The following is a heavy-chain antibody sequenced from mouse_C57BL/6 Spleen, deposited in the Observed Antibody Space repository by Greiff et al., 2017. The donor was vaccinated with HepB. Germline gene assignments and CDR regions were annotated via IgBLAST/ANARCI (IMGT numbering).Heavy chain of an antibody. J-gene: IGHJ4*01. CDR1: GYTFTDYN. Sequence: EVQLQQSGPELVKPGASVKIPCKASGYTFTDYNMDWVKQSHGKSLEWIGDINPNNGGTIYNQKFKGKATLTVDKSSSTAYMELRSLTSEDTAVYYCARNDYDPHYYAMDYWGQGTSVTVSS. D-gene: IGHD2-4*01. CDR3: ARNDYDPHYYAMDY. V-gene: IGHV1-18*01. CDR2: INPNNGGT.